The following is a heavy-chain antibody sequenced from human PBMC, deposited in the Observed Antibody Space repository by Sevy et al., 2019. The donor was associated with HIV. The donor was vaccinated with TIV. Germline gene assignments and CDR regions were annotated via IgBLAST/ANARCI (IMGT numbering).Heavy chain of an antibody. CDR1: GGSISSYY. CDR3: ARVGGALDAFDI. Sequence: SETLSLTCTVSGGSISSYYWSWIRQPPGKGLEWIGYIYYSGSTNYKPSLKSRVTISVDTSKNQFSLKLSSVTAADTAVYYCARVGGALDAFDIWGQGTMVTVS. D-gene: IGHD3-3*02. V-gene: IGHV4-59*13. CDR2: IYYSGST. J-gene: IGHJ3*02.